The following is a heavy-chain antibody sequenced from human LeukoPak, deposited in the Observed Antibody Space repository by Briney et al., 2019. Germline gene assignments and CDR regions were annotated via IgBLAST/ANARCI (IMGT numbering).Heavy chain of an antibody. Sequence: GGSLRLSCAASGFTFSSHAMSWVRQAPGKGLQWVSVISGSAGNTYYADSVKGRFTISRDNSKNTLYLQMNSLRAEDTALYYCAKRDGYNSNPLKDWGQGTLVTVSS. CDR1: GFTFSSHA. V-gene: IGHV3-23*01. D-gene: IGHD5-24*01. J-gene: IGHJ4*02. CDR2: ISGSAGNT. CDR3: AKRDGYNSNPLKD.